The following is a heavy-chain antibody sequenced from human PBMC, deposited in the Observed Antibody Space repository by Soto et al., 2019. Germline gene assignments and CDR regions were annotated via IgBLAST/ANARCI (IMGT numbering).Heavy chain of an antibody. D-gene: IGHD2-15*01. V-gene: IGHV1-24*01. Sequence: ASVKVSCKVYGKTLSEVSIHWVRQAPGIGLEWMGGFEPEDGEIVYAQIFQGRVTMTEDTSTDTAYMEVSSLRSEDTAIYYCAAELYTDGRCCSFDIWGQGTMVTVSS. CDR3: AAELYTDGRCCSFDI. CDR1: GKTLSEVS. J-gene: IGHJ3*02. CDR2: FEPEDGEI.